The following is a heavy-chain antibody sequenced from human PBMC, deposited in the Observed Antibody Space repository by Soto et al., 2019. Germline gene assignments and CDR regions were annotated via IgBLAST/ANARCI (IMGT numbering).Heavy chain of an antibody. V-gene: IGHV1-46*01. J-gene: IGHJ6*01. D-gene: IGHD3-3*01. CDR3: ARAGRGGTIFGVVRPSGMDV. CDR2: VNPSGGST. CDR1: GYTFTIYY. Sequence: AAFKVSCKATGYTFTIYYMHWVRQAPGQGLEWMGIVNPSGGSTSYAQKFQGSVNMTRDTSTSTVYMELSSLRSEDTAVYYCARAGRGGTIFGVVRPSGMDVWGQGTTVTVSS.